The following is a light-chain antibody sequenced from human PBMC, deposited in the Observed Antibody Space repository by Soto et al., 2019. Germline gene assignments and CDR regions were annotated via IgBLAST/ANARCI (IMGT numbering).Light chain of an antibody. V-gene: IGKV1-33*01. Sequence: DIQMTQSPSSLAASVGDTVSITCQASQDITNQLNWYQQKPGKAHNLLTCGASHLETGVPSRISGSGSGTYFTLTIGNLQPGDIATYYCQKHDGVPQFGPGTKVDF. CDR3: QKHDGVPQ. CDR1: QDITNQ. J-gene: IGKJ3*01. CDR2: GAS.